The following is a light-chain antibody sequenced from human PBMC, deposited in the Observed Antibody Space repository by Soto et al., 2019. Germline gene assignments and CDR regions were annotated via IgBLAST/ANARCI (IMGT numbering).Light chain of an antibody. V-gene: IGKV3-20*01. J-gene: IGKJ4*01. CDR2: GAS. CDR3: QQYNSSPLT. CDR1: QSVSSSY. Sequence: LTQSPGTLSSSPGERVTLSCRASQSVSSSYLAWYQQKPGQAPRLLIYGASSRASGIPDRFSGSGSGTDFTLTISRLEPEDSAMYYCQQYNSSPLTFGGGTKVEIK.